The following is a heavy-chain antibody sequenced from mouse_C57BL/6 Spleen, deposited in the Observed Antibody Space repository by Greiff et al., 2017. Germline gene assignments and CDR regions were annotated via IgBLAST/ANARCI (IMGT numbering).Heavy chain of an antibody. CDR2: INPSSGYT. V-gene: IGHV1-7*01. Sequence: QVQLQQSGAELAKPGASVKLSCKASGYTFTSYWMHWVKQRPGQGLEWIGYINPSSGYTKYNQKFKDKATLTADKSSSTAYMQLSSLTYEDSAVYYCARLDYGSSYEFAYWGQGTLVTVSA. D-gene: IGHD1-1*01. CDR1: GYTFTSYW. CDR3: ARLDYGSSYEFAY. J-gene: IGHJ3*01.